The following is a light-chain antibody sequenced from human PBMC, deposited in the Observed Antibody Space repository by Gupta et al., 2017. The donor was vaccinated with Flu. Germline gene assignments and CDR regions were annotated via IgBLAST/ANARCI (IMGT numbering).Light chain of an antibody. CDR1: QSVSSN. J-gene: IGKJ5*01. CDR2: GAS. Sequence: EIVMTQSPVTLSVSPGERATLSCRASQSVSSNLAWYQQKPGRAPRLLIYGASTRATGIPARFSGSGSGTEFTLTISSRQSEDFALYYCQQYKNWPPITFGQGTRLEIK. V-gene: IGKV3-15*01. CDR3: QQYKNWPPIT.